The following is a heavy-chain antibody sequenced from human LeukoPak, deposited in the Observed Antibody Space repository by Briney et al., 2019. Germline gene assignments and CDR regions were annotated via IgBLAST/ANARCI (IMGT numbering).Heavy chain of an antibody. D-gene: IGHD2-2*01. CDR1: GFTVSSNY. Sequence: GGSLRLSCAASGFTVSSNYMSWVRQAPGKGLEWVSVIYSGGSTYYADSVKGRFTISRDTAKNSLYLHMNGLRTDDTALYYYVRESSRRQLPFDYWGQGTLVTVPS. CDR2: IYSGGST. J-gene: IGHJ4*02. CDR3: VRESSRRQLPFDY. V-gene: IGHV3-53*01.